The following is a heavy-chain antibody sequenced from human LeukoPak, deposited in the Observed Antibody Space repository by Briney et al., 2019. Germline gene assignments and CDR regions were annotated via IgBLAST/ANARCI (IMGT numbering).Heavy chain of an antibody. CDR2: ISGSGGST. J-gene: IGHJ4*02. D-gene: IGHD2-21*02. CDR3: AKLDLLTVVTAIPDY. Sequence: GGSLRLSCAASGFTFSGYGMNWVRQAPGKGLEWVSAISGSGGSTYYADSVKGRFTISRDNSKNTLYLQMNSLRAEDTAVYYCAKLDLLTVVTAIPDYWGQGTLVTVSS. CDR1: GFTFSGYG. V-gene: IGHV3-23*01.